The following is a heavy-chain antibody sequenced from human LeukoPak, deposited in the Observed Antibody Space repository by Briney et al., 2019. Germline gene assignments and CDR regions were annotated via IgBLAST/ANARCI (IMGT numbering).Heavy chain of an antibody. D-gene: IGHD1-26*01. CDR3: ARVLVGALDY. CDR1: GFTFSHFW. V-gene: IGHV3-7*03. Sequence: GGSLRLSCAASGFTFSHFWMSWFRQAPGKGLEWVANIKEDGSEKSHVDSVKGRFTISRDNAKNLLYLQMNSLRAEETAVYYCARVLVGALDYWGQGTLVTVSS. J-gene: IGHJ4*02. CDR2: IKEDGSEK.